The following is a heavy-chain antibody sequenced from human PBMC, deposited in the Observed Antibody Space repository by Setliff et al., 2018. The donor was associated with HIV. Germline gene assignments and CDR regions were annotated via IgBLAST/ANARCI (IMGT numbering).Heavy chain of an antibody. D-gene: IGHD6-19*01. CDR2: INHSGST. CDR1: GGSFSGYY. J-gene: IGHJ4*02. Sequence: SETLSLTCAVYGGSFSGYYWSWIRQPPGKGLEWIGEINHSGSTNYNPSLKSRVTISVDTSMDQFSLKLNSVTAADTAVYYCARVLSNGWSGGVDYWGQGTLVTVSS. V-gene: IGHV4-34*01. CDR3: ARVLSNGWSGGVDY.